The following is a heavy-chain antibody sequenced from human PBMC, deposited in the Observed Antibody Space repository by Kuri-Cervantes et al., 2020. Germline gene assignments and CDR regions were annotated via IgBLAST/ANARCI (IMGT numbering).Heavy chain of an antibody. D-gene: IGHD6-19*01. CDR1: GFPFSAYI. Sequence: GESLKISCATSGFPFSAYIMNWVRQAPGKGLEWAAVILYDGSNKYYADSVKGRFTISRDNSKNTLYLQMGSLRAEDMAVYYCARVSRIAVAGSGAFDMWGQGTMVTVSS. J-gene: IGHJ3*02. V-gene: IGHV3-30*14. CDR2: ILYDGSNK. CDR3: ARVSRIAVAGSGAFDM.